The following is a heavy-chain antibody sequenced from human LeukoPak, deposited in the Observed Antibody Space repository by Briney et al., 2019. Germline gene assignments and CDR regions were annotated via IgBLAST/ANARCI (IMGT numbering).Heavy chain of an antibody. CDR3: ARRDYSNYNNWFDP. V-gene: IGHV4-39*01. Sequence: SETLSLTCTVSGGSISSSSYYWGWIRQPPGKGLEWIGSIYYSGSTYYNPSLKSRVTISVDTSKNQFSLKLSSVTAADTAVYYCARRDYSNYNNWFDPWGQGALVTVSS. J-gene: IGHJ5*02. CDR1: GGSISSSSYY. CDR2: IYYSGST. D-gene: IGHD4-11*01.